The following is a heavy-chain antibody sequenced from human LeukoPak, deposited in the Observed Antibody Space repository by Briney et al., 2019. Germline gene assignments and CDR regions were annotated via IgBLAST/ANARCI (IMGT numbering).Heavy chain of an antibody. CDR3: TRGAGWLIDY. D-gene: IGHD3-16*01. CDR2: FHNSATS. V-gene: IGHV4-59*09. J-gene: IGHJ4*02. Sequence: LEWIGYFHNSATSTYNPSLKSRVTISADTSKNQFSLKLNSLTTADTAVYYCTRGAGWLIDYWGQGILVTVSS.